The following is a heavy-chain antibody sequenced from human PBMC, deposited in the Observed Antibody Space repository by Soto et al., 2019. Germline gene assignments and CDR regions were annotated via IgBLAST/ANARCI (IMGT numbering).Heavy chain of an antibody. CDR1: VGSISNYY. CDR3: ARVDSGWYGGPYYYYGVDV. CDR2: IFYSGST. J-gene: IGHJ6*02. D-gene: IGHD6-19*01. V-gene: IGHV4-59*01. Sequence: QVQLQESDPGLMNPSDTLSLPSTVSVGSISNYYWSWIRQPPGKGLEWIGHIFYSGSTKFNPTLNSRVTISVDTSRNQFSLKLSSVTAADTVVYYCARVDSGWYGGPYYYYGVDVWGQGTTVTVSS.